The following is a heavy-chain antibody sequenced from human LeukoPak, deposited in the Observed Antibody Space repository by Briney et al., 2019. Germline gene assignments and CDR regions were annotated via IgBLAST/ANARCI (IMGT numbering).Heavy chain of an antibody. CDR2: IIPIFGTA. Sequence: ASVKVSCRASGGTFSSYAISWVRQAPGQGLEWMGGIIPIFGTANYAQKFQGRVTITADESTSTGYMELSSLRSEDTAVYYCARGYCSGGSCYSDLLVYFDYWGQGTLVTVSS. V-gene: IGHV1-69*13. CDR1: GGTFSSYA. CDR3: ARGYCSGGSCYSDLLVYFDY. D-gene: IGHD2-15*01. J-gene: IGHJ4*02.